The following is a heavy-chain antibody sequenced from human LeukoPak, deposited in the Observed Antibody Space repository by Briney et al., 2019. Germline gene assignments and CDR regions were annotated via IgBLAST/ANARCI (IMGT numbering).Heavy chain of an antibody. V-gene: IGHV3-30*02. Sequence: GGSLRLSCAASGFTFSSYGMHWVRQAPGKGLEWVAFIRYDGSNKYYADSVKGRFTISRDNSKNTLYLQMNSLRAEDTAVYYCAKERVVVIKEALFDNWGQGPLVTVSS. CDR1: GFTFSSYG. CDR3: AKERVVVIKEALFDN. D-gene: IGHD3-22*01. CDR2: IRYDGSNK. J-gene: IGHJ4*02.